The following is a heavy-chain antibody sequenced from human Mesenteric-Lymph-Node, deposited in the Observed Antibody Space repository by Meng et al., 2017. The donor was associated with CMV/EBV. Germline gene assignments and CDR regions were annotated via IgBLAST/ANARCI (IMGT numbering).Heavy chain of an antibody. V-gene: IGHV3-30*02. CDR1: GFTFSSFG. CDR3: ARDSGSGWYEGFYYGMDV. D-gene: IGHD6-19*01. Sequence: GESLKISCAASGFTFSSFGMYWVRQAPGKGLEWVAFIRYDGSNKYYADSVKGRFTISRDNSKNTLYLQMNSLRAEDTAVYYCARDSGSGWYEGFYYGMDVWGQGTAVTVSS. CDR2: IRYDGSNK. J-gene: IGHJ6*02.